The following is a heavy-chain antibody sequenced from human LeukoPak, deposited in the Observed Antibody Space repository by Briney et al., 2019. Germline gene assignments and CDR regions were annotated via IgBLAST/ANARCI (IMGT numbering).Heavy chain of an antibody. D-gene: IGHD6-13*01. CDR3: ATPIAAAGTSDDY. J-gene: IGHJ4*02. Sequence: GGSLRLSCAASGFTFSSYAMSWVRQAPGKGLEWASAISGSGGSTYYADSVKGRFTISRDNSKNTLYLQMNSLRAEDTAVYYCATPIAAAGTSDDYWGQGTLVTVSS. CDR2: ISGSGGST. V-gene: IGHV3-23*01. CDR1: GFTFSSYA.